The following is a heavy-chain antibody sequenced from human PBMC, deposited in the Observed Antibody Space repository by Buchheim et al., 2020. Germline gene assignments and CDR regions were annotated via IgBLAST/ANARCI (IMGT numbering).Heavy chain of an antibody. CDR1: GFTFSSYA. J-gene: IGHJ4*02. CDR3: ARELFGYYYDSSGYYPGDY. CDR2: ISYDGSNK. Sequence: QVQLVESGGGVVQPGRSLRLSCADSGFTFSSYAMHWVRQAPGKGLEWVAVISYDGSNKYYADSVKGRFTIPRDNSKNTLYLQMNSLRAEDTAVYYCARELFGYYYDSSGYYPGDYWGQGTL. D-gene: IGHD3-22*01. V-gene: IGHV3-30-3*01.